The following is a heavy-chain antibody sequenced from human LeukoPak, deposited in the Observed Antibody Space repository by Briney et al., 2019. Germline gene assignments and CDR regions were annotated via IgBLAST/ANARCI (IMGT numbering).Heavy chain of an antibody. Sequence: GGSLRLSCAASGFTFSTYAMNWVRQPPGKGLEWVSYISSSSSTIYYADSVKGRFTISRDNSKNTLYLQMNSLRAEDTAVYYCASRTQQLAFDYWGQGTLVTVSS. CDR2: ISSSSSTI. V-gene: IGHV3-48*01. D-gene: IGHD6-13*01. CDR1: GFTFSTYA. CDR3: ASRTQQLAFDY. J-gene: IGHJ4*02.